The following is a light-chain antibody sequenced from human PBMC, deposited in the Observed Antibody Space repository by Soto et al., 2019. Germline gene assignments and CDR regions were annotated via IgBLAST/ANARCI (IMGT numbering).Light chain of an antibody. CDR2: DAF. CDR3: QQYNNWPET. J-gene: IGKJ1*01. Sequence: EILMTQSPATLSVSPGERATLSCRASQSISSNLAWYHHKPGQAPRLLIYDAFTSATGIPARFSGSGSGTEFTLTISILQSEDFAVYYCQQYNNWPETFGQGTKVDIK. CDR1: QSISSN. V-gene: IGKV3-15*01.